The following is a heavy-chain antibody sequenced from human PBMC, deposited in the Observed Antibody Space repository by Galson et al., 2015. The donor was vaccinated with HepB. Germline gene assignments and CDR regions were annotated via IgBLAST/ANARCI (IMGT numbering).Heavy chain of an antibody. CDR1: GGSISSSSYY. CDR3: ARVSTTTGVDP. CDR2: ISYSGTT. Sequence: QVQLQESGPGLVKPSATLSLTCIVSGGSISSSSYYWGWVRQPPGQGLEWIGSISYSGTTYYNPSLESRVTVSAETSKNQFSLKLRSVTATDTAGDYWARVSTTTGVDPWGQGTLVTVSS. J-gene: IGHJ5*02. V-gene: IGHV4-39*07. D-gene: IGHD5/OR15-5a*01.